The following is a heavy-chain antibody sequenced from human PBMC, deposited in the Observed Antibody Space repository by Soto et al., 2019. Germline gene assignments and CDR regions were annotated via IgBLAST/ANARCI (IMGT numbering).Heavy chain of an antibody. CDR1: GFAFSSYD. V-gene: IGHV3-13*04. CDR3: ARAIGPTLFDY. J-gene: IGHJ4*02. D-gene: IGHD3-22*01. Sequence: EVQLVESGGGLVQPGGSLRLSCSACGFAFSSYDMHWLRQGPGKGLEWVSAIGTAGDTNYAGSVKGRFTISRENAKNSLYLQMNSLRAGDTAIYFCARAIGPTLFDYWGQGALVTVSS. CDR2: IGTAGDT.